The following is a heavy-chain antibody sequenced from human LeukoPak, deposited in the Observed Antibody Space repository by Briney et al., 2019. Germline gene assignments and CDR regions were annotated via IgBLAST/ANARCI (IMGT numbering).Heavy chain of an antibody. CDR1: GFTFSSYS. V-gene: IGHV3-21*01. Sequence: GGSLRLSCAASGFTFSSYSMNWVRQAPGKGLEWVSSISRSSNYKYYADSVKGRFTISRDNAKNSLYLQMNSLRAEDTALYYCARPVVAATTPDTFDIWGQGTMVTVSS. D-gene: IGHD2-15*01. CDR2: ISRSSNYK. CDR3: ARPVVAATTPDTFDI. J-gene: IGHJ3*02.